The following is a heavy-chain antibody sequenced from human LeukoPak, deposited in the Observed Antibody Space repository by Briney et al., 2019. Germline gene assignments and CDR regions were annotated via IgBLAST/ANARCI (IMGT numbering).Heavy chain of an antibody. J-gene: IGHJ4*02. V-gene: IGHV6-1*01. Sequence: SQTLSLTCALSGDSVSSSSAAWNWIRQSPSRGLEWLGRTYYRSKWYNDYEVSVKTRITINPDTSKNRFSLQLNSVTPEDTAVYYCARAPDYYGSGGYYNHFDYWGQGTLVTVSS. CDR2: TYYRSKWYN. CDR3: ARAPDYYGSGGYYNHFDY. D-gene: IGHD3-10*01. CDR1: GDSVSSSSAA.